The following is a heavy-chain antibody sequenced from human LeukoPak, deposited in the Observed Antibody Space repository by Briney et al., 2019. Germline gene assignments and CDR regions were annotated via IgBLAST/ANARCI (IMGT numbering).Heavy chain of an antibody. Sequence: SETLSLTCTVSGGSISSYYWSWIRQPAGKGLEWIGRIYTSGSTNYNPSLKSRVTMSVDTSKNQFSLKLSSVTAADTAVYYCAPRGSTTYYYDSSGYWGQGTLVTVSS. D-gene: IGHD3-22*01. CDR2: IYTSGST. CDR3: APRGSTTYYYDSSGY. CDR1: GGSISSYY. V-gene: IGHV4-4*07. J-gene: IGHJ4*02.